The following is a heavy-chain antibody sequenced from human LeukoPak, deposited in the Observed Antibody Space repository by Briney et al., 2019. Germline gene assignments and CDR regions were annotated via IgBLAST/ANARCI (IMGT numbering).Heavy chain of an antibody. Sequence: GGSLRLSCAASGFTFSSYSMNWVRQAPGKGLEWVSSISSSSSYIYYADSVKGRFTISRDNAKNSLYLQMNSLRAEDTAVYYCARGGGYYYDSSGYYHYWGQGTLVTVSS. CDR2: ISSSSSYI. CDR1: GFTFSSYS. CDR3: ARGGGYYYDSSGYYHY. V-gene: IGHV3-21*04. J-gene: IGHJ4*02. D-gene: IGHD3-22*01.